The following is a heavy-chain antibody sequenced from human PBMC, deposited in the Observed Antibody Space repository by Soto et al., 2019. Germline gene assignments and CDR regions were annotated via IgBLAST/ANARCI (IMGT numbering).Heavy chain of an antibody. J-gene: IGHJ6*02. CDR2: IDWDDDK. V-gene: IGHV2-70*01. CDR3: ARDSSGLFSYYGMDV. D-gene: IGHD3-22*01. Sequence: SGPTLVNPTQTLTLTCTFSGFSLSTSGMCVSWIRQPPGKALEWLALIDWDDDKYYSTSLKTRLTISKDTSKNQVVLTMTNMDPVDTATYYCARDSSGLFSYYGMDVWGQGTTVTVSS. CDR1: GFSLSTSGMC.